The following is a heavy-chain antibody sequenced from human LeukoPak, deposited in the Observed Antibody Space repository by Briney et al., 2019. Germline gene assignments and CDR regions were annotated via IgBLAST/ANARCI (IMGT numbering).Heavy chain of an antibody. Sequence: APVKVSCKASGYTFTGYFIHWVRQAPGRGLEWMGWINPNSGGTNYAQNFQGRVTLTRDTSISTAYMELSRLTSDDTAVYYCAREHSWDANWFDPWGQGTLVTVSS. CDR1: GYTFTGYF. CDR3: AREHSWDANWFDP. V-gene: IGHV1-2*02. CDR2: INPNSGGT. J-gene: IGHJ5*02. D-gene: IGHD1-26*01.